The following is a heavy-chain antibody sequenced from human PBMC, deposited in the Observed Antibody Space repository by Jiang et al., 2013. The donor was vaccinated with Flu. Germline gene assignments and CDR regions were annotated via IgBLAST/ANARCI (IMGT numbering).Heavy chain of an antibody. CDR2: IYYSGST. D-gene: IGHD6-19*01. Sequence: GSGLVKPSETLSLTCTVSGGSISSSSYYWGWIRQPPGKGLEWIGSIYYSGSTYYNPSLKSRVTISVDTSKNQFSLKLSSVTAADTAVYYCARHTTDPGYSSGWYPGGDWFDPWGQGTLVTVSS. CDR1: GGSISSSSYY. CDR3: ARHTTDPGYSSGWYPGGDWFDP. V-gene: IGHV4-39*01. J-gene: IGHJ5*02.